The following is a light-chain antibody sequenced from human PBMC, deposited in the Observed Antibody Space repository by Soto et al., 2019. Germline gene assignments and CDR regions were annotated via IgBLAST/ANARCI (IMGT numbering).Light chain of an antibody. CDR1: QSISSSY. CDR3: QLCDGSPRLT. J-gene: IGKJ4*01. CDR2: GAS. V-gene: IGKV3-20*01. Sequence: EIVLTQSPGTLSLSPGERATLSCRDSQSISSSYLAWYQQKPGQAPRLLIYGASSRATGIPDRFSGSGSGTDFTLTISRPEPEDFAVYYCQLCDGSPRLTCGGGTKLEIK.